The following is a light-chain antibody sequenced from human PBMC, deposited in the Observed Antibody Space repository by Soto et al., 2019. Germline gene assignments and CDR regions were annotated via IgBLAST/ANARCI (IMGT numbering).Light chain of an antibody. CDR3: SSYTSTTTII. J-gene: IGLJ2*01. CDR1: SSDIGGYNY. Sequence: QSVLTQPASVSGSPGQSIAISCTGTSSDIGGYNYVSWYQQHPGKAPKLLISEVSNRPSGVSDRFSASKSGNTASLTISGLQAEDEADYYCSSYTSTTTIIFGGGTKVTVL. CDR2: EVS. V-gene: IGLV2-14*01.